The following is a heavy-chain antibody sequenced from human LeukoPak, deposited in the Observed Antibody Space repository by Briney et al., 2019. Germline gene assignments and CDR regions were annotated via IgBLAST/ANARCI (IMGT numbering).Heavy chain of an antibody. CDR1: GYTCTSYG. J-gene: IGHJ4*02. D-gene: IGHD2-15*01. CDR2: IIPSLDVA. CDR3: ARDHCSPGTCLGGH. V-gene: IGHV1-69*04. Sequence: GASVKVSCKASGYTCTSYGISWVRQAPGQGLEWIGRIIPSLDVANYAHKFQGRVTLSVDRDTATTYMEVTSLRSEDTAIYCCARDHCSPGTCLGGHWGQGTLVTVSS.